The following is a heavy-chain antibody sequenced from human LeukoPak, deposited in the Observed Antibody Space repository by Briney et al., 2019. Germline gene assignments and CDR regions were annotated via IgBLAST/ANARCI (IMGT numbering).Heavy chain of an antibody. Sequence: PGGSLRLSCAASGFTFSSYGMHWVRQAPGKGLEWVAVIWYDGSNKYYADSVKGRFTISRDNSKNTLYLQMNGLRVEDTAVYYCARDQLTIFGQGMDVWGQGTTVTVSS. J-gene: IGHJ6*02. CDR3: ARDQLTIFGQGMDV. D-gene: IGHD3-3*01. CDR2: IWYDGSNK. CDR1: GFTFSSYG. V-gene: IGHV3-33*01.